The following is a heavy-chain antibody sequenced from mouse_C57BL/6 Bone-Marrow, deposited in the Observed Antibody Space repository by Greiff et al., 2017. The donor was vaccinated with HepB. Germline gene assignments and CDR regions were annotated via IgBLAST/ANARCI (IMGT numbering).Heavy chain of an antibody. CDR3: ARGAYYGSSPNV. CDR2: IYPGDGDT. V-gene: IGHV1-82*01. D-gene: IGHD1-1*01. Sequence: QVQLKQSGPELVKPGASVKISCKASGYAFSSSWMNWVKQRPGKGLEWIGRIYPGDGDTNYNGKFKGKATLTADKSSSTAYMQLSRLTSEDSAVYFCARGAYYGSSPNVWGTGTTVTVSS. J-gene: IGHJ1*03. CDR1: GYAFSSSW.